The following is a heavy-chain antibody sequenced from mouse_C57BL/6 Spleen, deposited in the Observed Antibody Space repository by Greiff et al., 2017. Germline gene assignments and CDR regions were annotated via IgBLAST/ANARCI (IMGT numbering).Heavy chain of an antibody. V-gene: IGHV5-17*01. CDR2: ISSGSSTI. CDR1: GFTFSDYG. Sequence: EVQRVESGGGLVKPGGSLKLSCAASGFTFSDYGMHWVRQAPEKGLEWVAYISSGSSTIYYADTVKGRFTISRDNAKNTLFLQMTSLRSEDTAMYYCARGYYDYAYAMDYWGQGTSVTVSS. D-gene: IGHD2-4*01. J-gene: IGHJ4*01. CDR3: ARGYYDYAYAMDY.